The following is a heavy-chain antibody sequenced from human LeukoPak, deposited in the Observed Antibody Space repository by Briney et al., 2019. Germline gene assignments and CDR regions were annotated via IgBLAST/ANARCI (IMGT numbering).Heavy chain of an antibody. CDR2: ISSSSSYI. J-gene: IGHJ4*02. CDR1: GFTFSSYS. V-gene: IGHV3-21*01. Sequence: GGSLRLSCAASGFTFSSYSMNWVRQAPGKGLEWVSSISSSSSYIYYADSVKGRFTISRDNAKNSLYLQMNSLRAEDTAVYYCARTPRGVGATTYLYWGQGTLVTVSS. CDR3: ARTPRGVGATTYLY. D-gene: IGHD1-26*01.